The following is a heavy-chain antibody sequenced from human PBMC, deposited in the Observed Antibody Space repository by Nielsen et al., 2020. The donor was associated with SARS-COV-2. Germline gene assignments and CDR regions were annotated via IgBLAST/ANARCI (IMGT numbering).Heavy chain of an antibody. Sequence: GGSLRLSCAASGFTFSSYAMSWVRQAPGKGLEWVSAISGSGGSTYYADSVKGRFTISRDNSKNTLYLQMNSLRAEDTAVYYCAREGGLSVDYYYYGMDVWGQGTTVTVSS. V-gene: IGHV3-23*01. CDR1: GFTFSSYA. J-gene: IGHJ6*02. CDR3: AREGGLSVDYYYYGMDV. D-gene: IGHD3-16*01. CDR2: ISGSGGST.